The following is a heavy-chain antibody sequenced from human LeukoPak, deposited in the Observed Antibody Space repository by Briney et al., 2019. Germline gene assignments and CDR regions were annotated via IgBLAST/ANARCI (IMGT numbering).Heavy chain of an antibody. CDR3: ASPGPPRFSSGSYFLDY. V-gene: IGHV4-39*01. J-gene: IGHJ4*02. Sequence: PSETLSLTCTVSGGSISSSSYYWGWIRQPPGKGLEWIGSFYYSGSTYYNPSLKSRVTISVDTSKNQFSLKLSSVTAADTAVYYCASPGPPRFSSGSYFLDYWGQGTLVTVSS. D-gene: IGHD1-26*01. CDR2: FYYSGST. CDR1: GGSISSSSYY.